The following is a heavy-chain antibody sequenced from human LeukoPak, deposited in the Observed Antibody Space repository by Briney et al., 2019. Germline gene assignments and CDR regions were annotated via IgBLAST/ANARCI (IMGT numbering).Heavy chain of an antibody. Sequence: PSETLSLTCSVSGDFITAYYWSWIRQPPGKGLEWIGYVYYTGNTEYNSSLRSRVTISLEMSKRQFSLSLTSVTAADTAVYYCATNTGTVFDYWGQGALVTVSS. V-gene: IGHV4-59*01. CDR1: GDFITAYY. CDR2: VYYTGNT. D-gene: IGHD7-27*01. CDR3: ATNTGTVFDY. J-gene: IGHJ4*02.